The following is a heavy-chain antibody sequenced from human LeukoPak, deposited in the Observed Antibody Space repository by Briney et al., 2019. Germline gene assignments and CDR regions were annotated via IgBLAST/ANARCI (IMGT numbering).Heavy chain of an antibody. V-gene: IGHV3-15*01. CDR3: TAYGSGSYYKEDV. CDR2: IKSKTDGGTT. Sequence: GGSLRLSCAASGFSFSDAWMSWVRQPPEKGLEWVGHIKSKTDGGTTDYAGTVKGRFTISRDDSKNTLYLQMNSLKTEDTAVYYCTAYGSGSYYKEDVWGKGTTVTVSS. J-gene: IGHJ6*04. CDR1: GFSFSDAW. D-gene: IGHD3-10*01.